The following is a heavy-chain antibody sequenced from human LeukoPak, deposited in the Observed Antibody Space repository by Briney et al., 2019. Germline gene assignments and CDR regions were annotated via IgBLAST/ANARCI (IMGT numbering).Heavy chain of an antibody. CDR3: ARHRALWNYYDSSGYSNAFDI. CDR2: IYYSGST. V-gene: IGHV4-39*01. J-gene: IGHJ3*02. CDR1: GGSISSSSYY. D-gene: IGHD3-22*01. Sequence: SETLSLTCTVSGGSISSSSYYWGWIRQPPGKGLEWIGSIYYSGSTYYNPSLKSRVTISVDTSKNQFSLKQSSVTAADTAVYYCARHRALWNYYDSSGYSNAFDIWGQGTLVTVSS.